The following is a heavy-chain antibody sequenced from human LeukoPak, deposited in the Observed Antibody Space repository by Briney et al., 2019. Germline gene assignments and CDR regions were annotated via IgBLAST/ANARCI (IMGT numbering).Heavy chain of an antibody. Sequence: PGGSLRLSCAASGFTFSNAWMSWVRQAQGKGLEWVGRNKKKSDGGTIDYAAPVKGRFTISRDDSKNMLYLQMNSLKTEDTGVYYCARAKDNSGRDGFDIWGQGTMVTVSS. CDR3: ARAKDNSGRDGFDI. D-gene: IGHD6-19*01. CDR2: NKKKSDGGTI. V-gene: IGHV3-15*01. CDR1: GFTFSNAW. J-gene: IGHJ3*02.